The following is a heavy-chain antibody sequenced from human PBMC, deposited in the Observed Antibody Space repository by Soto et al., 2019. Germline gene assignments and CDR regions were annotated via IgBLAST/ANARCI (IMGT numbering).Heavy chain of an antibody. Sequence: PGGSLRLSCAASGFTFNSYGMSWVRQAPGKGLEWVSGISSSGDNTYYADSVKGRFTISRDNSKNILLLQMNSLRANDTAVYYCAKDGVIVVVPAASSYGMDIWGQGTTVTVSS. D-gene: IGHD2-2*01. J-gene: IGHJ6*02. CDR3: AKDGVIVVVPAASSYGMDI. CDR2: ISSSGDNT. CDR1: GFTFNSYG. V-gene: IGHV3-23*01.